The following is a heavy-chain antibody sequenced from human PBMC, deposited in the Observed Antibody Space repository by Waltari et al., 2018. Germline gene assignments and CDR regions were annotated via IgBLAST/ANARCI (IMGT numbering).Heavy chain of an antibody. Sequence: QLQLQESGPGLVKPSETLSLTCPVSGGSISSSSNYWGWIRQPPGKGLGWIGRSYSSGRTYHNPSRKSRATIAVDTSKNQFSLKLSAVTAADTAVYYCVGSYDVDYWGQGTLVTVSS. CDR3: VGSYDVDY. D-gene: IGHD1-26*01. V-gene: IGHV4-39*07. CDR1: GGSISSSSNY. J-gene: IGHJ4*02. CDR2: SYSSGRT.